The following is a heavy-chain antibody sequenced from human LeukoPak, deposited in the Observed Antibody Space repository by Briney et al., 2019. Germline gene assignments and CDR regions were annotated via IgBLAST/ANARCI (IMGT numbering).Heavy chain of an antibody. J-gene: IGHJ1*01. V-gene: IGHV4-38-2*02. CDR1: GYSITSGYY. Sequence: SETLSLTCTVSGYSITSGYYWGWIRQSPGKGLEWIGNIYHSGSTYYNPSLKSRVTISVDTSKNQFSLKLSSVTAADTAVYYCAREWGEGFYDSSGYYLPEYFQHWGQGTLVTVSS. CDR2: IYHSGST. D-gene: IGHD3-22*01. CDR3: AREWGEGFYDSSGYYLPEYFQH.